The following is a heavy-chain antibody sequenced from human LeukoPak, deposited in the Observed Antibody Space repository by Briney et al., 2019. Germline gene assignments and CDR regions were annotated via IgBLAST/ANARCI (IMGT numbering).Heavy chain of an antibody. CDR2: IFYSGIT. CDR1: GGSISPYY. D-gene: IGHD4/OR15-4a*01. J-gene: IGHJ4*02. V-gene: IGHV4-59*01. CDR3: ARAETLATIYFDF. Sequence: SETLSLTCSVSGGSISPYYWSWIRQPPGKGLEWIGYIFYSGITTYNPSLKSRVTISLDSSKNQFFLRLTSVTAADTAMYYCARAETLATIYFDFWGQGSLVTVSS.